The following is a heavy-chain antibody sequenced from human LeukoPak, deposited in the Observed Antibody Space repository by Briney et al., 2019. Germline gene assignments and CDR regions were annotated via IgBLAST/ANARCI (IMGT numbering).Heavy chain of an antibody. D-gene: IGHD3-9*01. CDR2: IKSKTDGGTT. CDR1: GFTFSSYG. Sequence: GGSLRLSCAASGFTFSSYGMHWVRQAPSKGLEWVGRIKSKTDGGTTDYAAPVKGRFTISRDDSKNTLYLQMNSLKTEDTAVYYCTTDSPNVLRYFDWLFPLDYWGQGTLVTVSS. CDR3: TTDSPNVLRYFDWLFPLDY. J-gene: IGHJ4*02. V-gene: IGHV3-15*01.